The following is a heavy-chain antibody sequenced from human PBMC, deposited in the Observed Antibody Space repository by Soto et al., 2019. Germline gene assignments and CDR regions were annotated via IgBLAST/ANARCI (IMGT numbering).Heavy chain of an antibody. CDR2: VYYTGDT. Sequence: QVQVQQSGPGLVKPSETLSLTCTVSSGPSRSHNWGWIRQPPGLGLEWIGYVYYTGDTSYNPSLKSRVTISADTSTNHISLTLRSVTAADTAVYYCVRQGIDYLHGLVDVWGQGTTVSLSS. CDR3: VRQGIDYLHGLVDV. CDR1: SGPSRSHN. D-gene: IGHD5-12*01. V-gene: IGHV4-59*08. J-gene: IGHJ6*02.